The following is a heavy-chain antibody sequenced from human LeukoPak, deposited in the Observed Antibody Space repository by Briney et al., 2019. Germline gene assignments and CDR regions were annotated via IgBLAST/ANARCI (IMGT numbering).Heavy chain of an antibody. J-gene: IGHJ5*02. CDR1: GFTFSSYA. V-gene: IGHV3-23*01. CDR3: AKVEPAYCGGDCYTNWFDP. CDR2: ISGSGGST. D-gene: IGHD2-21*02. Sequence: GGSLRLSCAASGFTFSSYAMSWVRQAPGKGLEWVSAISGSGGSTYYADSVKGRFTISRDNSKNTLYLRMNSLRAEDTAVYYCAKVEPAYCGGDCYTNWFDPWGQGTLVTVSS.